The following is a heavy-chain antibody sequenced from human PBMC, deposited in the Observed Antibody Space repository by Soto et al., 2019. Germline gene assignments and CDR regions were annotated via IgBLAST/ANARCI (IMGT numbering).Heavy chain of an antibody. CDR2: IYTSGST. Sequence: PSETLSFTCTVCGGSISRDYWSWFRQPAGKALECIGRIYTSGSTNYNPSLNSLVTVAVDTSKNQFSLKLSSETAADTAVYYSGRDSSVVTTFRRWDDAFDIWGPGTIVTVS. V-gene: IGHV4-4*07. J-gene: IGHJ3*02. D-gene: IGHD4-4*01. CDR3: GRDSSVVTTFRRWDDAFDI. CDR1: GGSISRDY.